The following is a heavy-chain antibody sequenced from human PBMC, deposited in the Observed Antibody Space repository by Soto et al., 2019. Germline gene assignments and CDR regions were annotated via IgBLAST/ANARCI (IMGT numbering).Heavy chain of an antibody. V-gene: IGHV1-69*13. D-gene: IGHD6-19*01. CDR1: GGTFSSYA. CDR2: IIPIFGTA. J-gene: IGHJ4*02. CDR3: ARDGAVAGTGYFDY. Sequence: GASVKVSCKASGGTFSSYAISWVRQAPGQGLEWMGGIIPIFGTANYAQKFQGRVTITADESTSTAYMGLSSLRSEDTAVYYCARDGAVAGTGYFDYWGQGTLVTVSS.